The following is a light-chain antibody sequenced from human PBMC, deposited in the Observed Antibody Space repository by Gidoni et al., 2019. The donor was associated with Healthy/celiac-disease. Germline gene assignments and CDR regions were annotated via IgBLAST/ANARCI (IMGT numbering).Light chain of an antibody. CDR2: VGTGGIVG. V-gene: IGLV9-49*01. CDR3: GADHGSGSNFVWV. CDR1: SGYSNYK. J-gene: IGLJ2*01. Sequence: QPVLTQPHSASASLGASVTLTCTLSSGYSNYKVDWYQQRPGKGPRFVMRVGTGGIVGYKGDGIPDRFSVLGSGLNRYLAIENIQEEDESDYHCGADHGSGSNFVWVFGGGTKLTVL.